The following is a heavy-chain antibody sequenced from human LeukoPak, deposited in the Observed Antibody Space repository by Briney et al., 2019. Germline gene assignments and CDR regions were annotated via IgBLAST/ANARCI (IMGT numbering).Heavy chain of an antibody. Sequence: GGSLRLSCAASGFTFSNAWMSWVRQAPGKGLEWVAFIRYDGSNKYYADSVKGRFTISRDNSKNTLYLQMNSLRAEDTAVYYCAKDWGYSSSWSIWGQGTMVTVSS. V-gene: IGHV3-30*02. CDR3: AKDWGYSSSWSI. CDR2: IRYDGSNK. D-gene: IGHD6-13*01. CDR1: GFTFSNAW. J-gene: IGHJ3*02.